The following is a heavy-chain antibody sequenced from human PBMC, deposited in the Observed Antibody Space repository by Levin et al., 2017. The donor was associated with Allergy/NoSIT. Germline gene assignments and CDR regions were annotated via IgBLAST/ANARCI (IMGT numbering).Heavy chain of an antibody. Sequence: SCTVSGGSISSGGYYWSWLRHHPGKGLEWIGYIYYSGSTYYNPSLKSRVTISVDTSKNQFSLKLSSVTAADTAVYYCARATVIRSLGVRANWFDPWGQGTLVTVSS. V-gene: IGHV4-31*03. CDR2: IYYSGST. D-gene: IGHD4-11*01. CDR3: ARATVIRSLGVRANWFDP. CDR1: GGSISSGGYY. J-gene: IGHJ5*02.